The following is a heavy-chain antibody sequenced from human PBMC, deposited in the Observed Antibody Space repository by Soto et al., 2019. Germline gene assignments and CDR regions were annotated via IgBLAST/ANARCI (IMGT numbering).Heavy chain of an antibody. J-gene: IGHJ4*02. CDR2: INPDTGGA. CDR3: ARDPIGGGTPYYCDY. V-gene: IGHV1-2*02. D-gene: IGHD3-10*01. Sequence: ASVKVSCKASGYTFTGDYMHWVRQAPGQGLEWMGWINPDTGGADYSQKFQGRVTMTRDTSISTAYMELTSLTSDDTAVYYCARDPIGGGTPYYCDYWGQGTLVTVSS. CDR1: GYTFTGDY.